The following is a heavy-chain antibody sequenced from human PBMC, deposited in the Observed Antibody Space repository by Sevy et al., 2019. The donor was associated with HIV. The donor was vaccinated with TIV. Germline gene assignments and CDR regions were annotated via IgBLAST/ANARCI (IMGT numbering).Heavy chain of an antibody. CDR1: GFTLGDYG. J-gene: IGHJ4*02. CDR2: TKSKAHGGTT. D-gene: IGHD1-26*01. V-gene: IGHV3-49*04. CDR3: TRWSGSQSIFDY. Sequence: GGSLRLSCTASGFTLGDYGMSWVRQAPWKGLEWISFTKSKAHGGTTENAASVKGRFTISRDDSKSIIYLQMNNLKIEDTAVYYCTRWSGSQSIFDYWGQGTLVTVSS.